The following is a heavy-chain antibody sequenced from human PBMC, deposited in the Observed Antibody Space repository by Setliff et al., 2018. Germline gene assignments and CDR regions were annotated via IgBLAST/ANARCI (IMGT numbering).Heavy chain of an antibody. Sequence: SETLSLTCTVSGYSISSGYYWGWIRQPPGKGLEWIGSIYHSGSTYYNPSLKSRITISVDTSKNQFSLKLSSVTAADTAVYYCARLDSSSRVDYWGQGTLVTVSS. D-gene: IGHD6-13*01. CDR3: ARLDSSSRVDY. J-gene: IGHJ4*02. CDR2: IYHSGST. V-gene: IGHV4-38-2*02. CDR1: GYSISSGYY.